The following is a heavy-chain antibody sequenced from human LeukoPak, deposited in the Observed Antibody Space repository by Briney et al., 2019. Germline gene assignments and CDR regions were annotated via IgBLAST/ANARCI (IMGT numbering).Heavy chain of an antibody. CDR2: IYYSGST. V-gene: IGHV4-59*11. CDR3: ARDYYDSSGYYSDY. CDR1: GGSISSHY. D-gene: IGHD3-22*01. Sequence: KTSETLSLTCTVSGGSISSHYWSWIRQPPGKGLEWIGYIYYSGSTNYNPSLKSRVTISVDTSKNQFSLKLSSVTAADTAVYYCARDYYDSSGYYSDYWGQGTLVTVSS. J-gene: IGHJ4*02.